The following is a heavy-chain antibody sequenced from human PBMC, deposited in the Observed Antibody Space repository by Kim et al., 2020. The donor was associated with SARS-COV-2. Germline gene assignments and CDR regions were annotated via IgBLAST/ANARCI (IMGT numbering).Heavy chain of an antibody. J-gene: IGHJ4*02. CDR1: GFTFDDYA. D-gene: IGHD3-10*01. CDR2: ISWNSGSI. CDR3: AKLGELSIDY. Sequence: GGSLRLSCAASGFTFDDYAMHWVRQAPGKGLEWVSGISWNSGSIGYVDSVKGRFTISRDNAKNSLYLQMNSLRAEDTALYYCAKLGELSIDYWGQGTLVTVSS. V-gene: IGHV3-9*01.